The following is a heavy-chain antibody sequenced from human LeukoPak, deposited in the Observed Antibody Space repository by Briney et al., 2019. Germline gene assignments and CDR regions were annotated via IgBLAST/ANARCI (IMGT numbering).Heavy chain of an antibody. V-gene: IGHV3-30*03. J-gene: IGHJ4*02. CDR2: ISYDGSNK. D-gene: IGHD3-22*01. CDR3: ARESYYYDSSGYQRSLPGDY. CDR1: GFTFSDYG. Sequence: GGSLRLSCAASGFTFSDYGVHWVRQAPGKGLEWVAVISYDGSNKYYADSVKGRFTISRDNSRNTLYLQMNSLRAEDTAVYHCARESYYYDSSGYQRSLPGDYWGQGTLVTVSS.